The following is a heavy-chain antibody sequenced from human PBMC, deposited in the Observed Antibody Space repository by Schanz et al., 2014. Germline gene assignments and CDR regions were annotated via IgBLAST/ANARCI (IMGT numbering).Heavy chain of an antibody. CDR2: IDPTGWATT. V-gene: IGHV1-46*01. CDR1: GQTVSSYF. Sequence: QVHVVQSGAVLKTPGASVNVSCKTSGQTVSSYFIQWVRQAPGQGLEWMGIIDPTGWATTSYAKKLQGWGTVTRDTATTTVYMELRSLRSEDTAVYFCARVPQYQLLMGAFDIWGQGTMVNVSS. J-gene: IGHJ3*02. D-gene: IGHD2-2*01. CDR3: ARVPQYQLLMGAFDI.